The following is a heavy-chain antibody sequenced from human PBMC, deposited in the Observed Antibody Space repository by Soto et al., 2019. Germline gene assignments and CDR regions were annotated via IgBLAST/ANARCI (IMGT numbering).Heavy chain of an antibody. CDR3: ARLVGANYYYYYGMEV. CDR2: INHSGST. CDR1: GGSFSGYY. V-gene: IGHV4-34*01. J-gene: IGHJ6*02. Sequence: SETLSLTCAVYGGSFSGYYWSWIRQPPGKGLEWIGEINHSGSTNYNPSLKSRVTISVDTSKNQFSLKLSSVTAADTAVYYCARLVGANYYYYYGMEVWGQGTTVTVSS. D-gene: IGHD1-26*01.